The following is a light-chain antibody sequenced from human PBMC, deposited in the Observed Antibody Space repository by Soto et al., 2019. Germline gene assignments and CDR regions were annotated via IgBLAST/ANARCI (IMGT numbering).Light chain of an antibody. V-gene: IGKV1-39*01. CDR1: RGISSY. CDR2: AAS. J-gene: IGKJ5*01. CDR3: QQSYSTPLT. Sequence: DIQLTQSPSFLSASVGDRVTITCRASRGISSYLAWYQQKPGKAPKLLIYAASTLHTGVPSRFSGSGSGTDFTLTISSLQPEDFATYYCQQSYSTPLTFGQGTRLEIK.